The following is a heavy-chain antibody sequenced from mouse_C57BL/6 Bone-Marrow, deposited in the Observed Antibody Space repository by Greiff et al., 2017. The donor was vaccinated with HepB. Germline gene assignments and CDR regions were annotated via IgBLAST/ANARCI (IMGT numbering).Heavy chain of an antibody. V-gene: IGHV14-3*01. CDR2: IDPANGNT. J-gene: IGHJ1*03. CDR3: AGRTTVVARYFDV. D-gene: IGHD1-1*01. Sequence: VQLQQSVAELVRPGASVKLSCTASGFNIKNTYMHWVKQRPEQGLEWIGRIDPANGNTKYAPKFQGKATITADTSYNTAYLQLSSLTSEDTAIYYCAGRTTVVARYFDVWGTGTTVTVSS. CDR1: GFNIKNTY.